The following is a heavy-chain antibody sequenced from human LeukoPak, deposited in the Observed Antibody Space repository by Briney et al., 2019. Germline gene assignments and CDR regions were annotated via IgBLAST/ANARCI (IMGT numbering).Heavy chain of an antibody. D-gene: IGHD5-12*01. CDR1: GFTFSSYA. CDR2: ISYDGSNK. CDR3: ARGLRVATIGRY. V-gene: IGHV3-30*04. J-gene: IGHJ4*02. Sequence: GGSLRLSCAASGFTFSSYAMHWVRQAPGKGLEWVAVISYDGSNKYYADSVKGRFTISRDNSKNTLYLQMNSLRAEDTAVYYCARGLRVATIGRYWGQGTLVTVSS.